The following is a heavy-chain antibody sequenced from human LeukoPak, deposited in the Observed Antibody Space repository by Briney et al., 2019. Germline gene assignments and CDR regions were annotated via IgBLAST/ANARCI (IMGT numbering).Heavy chain of an antibody. CDR1: GFSFSSYG. D-gene: IGHD1-14*01. Sequence: GGSLRLSCAASGFSFSSYGMHWVRQAPGKGLEWVAVISYDGSNKYYADSVKGRFTISRDNSKNTLYLQMNSLRAEDTAVYYCAKDRAENRKAAEYFQHWGQGTLVTVSS. CDR2: ISYDGSNK. V-gene: IGHV3-30*18. CDR3: AKDRAENRKAAEYFQH. J-gene: IGHJ1*01.